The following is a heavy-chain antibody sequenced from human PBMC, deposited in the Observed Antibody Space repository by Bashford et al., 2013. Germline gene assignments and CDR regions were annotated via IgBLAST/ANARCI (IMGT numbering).Heavy chain of an antibody. Sequence: SSETLSLTCAVYGGSFSGYYWSWIRQPPGKGLEWIGEINHSGSTNYNPSLKSRVTISVDTSKNQFSLKLSSVTAADTAVYYCARGIAARRRDYYYYGMDVWGQGTTVTVSS. CDR3: ARGIAARRRDYYYYGMDV. J-gene: IGHJ6*02. CDR1: GGSFSGYY. D-gene: IGHD6-6*01. V-gene: IGHV4-34*01. CDR2: INHSGST.